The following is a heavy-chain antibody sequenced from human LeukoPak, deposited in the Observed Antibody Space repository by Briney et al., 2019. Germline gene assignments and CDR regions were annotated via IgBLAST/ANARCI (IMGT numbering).Heavy chain of an antibody. D-gene: IGHD3-22*01. J-gene: IGHJ4*02. CDR1: GASISSSHW. CDR3: ARTYDSSGYYYAFDY. Sequence: PSGTLSLTCAVSGASISSSHWWSWVRQAPGKGLEWIGDTYHSGSPNYNPSLKSRVTISVDKSKNQFSLKLSSVTAADTAVYYCARTYDSSGYYYAFDYWGRGTLVTVSS. CDR2: TYHSGSP. V-gene: IGHV4-4*02.